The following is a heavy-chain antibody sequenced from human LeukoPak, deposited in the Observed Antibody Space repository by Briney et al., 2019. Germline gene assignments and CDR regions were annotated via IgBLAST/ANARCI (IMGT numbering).Heavy chain of an antibody. J-gene: IGHJ6*02. CDR2: IYYSGST. D-gene: IGHD3-3*01. CDR3: ARHRTSGRFLEWPGGGYYGMDV. Sequence: RPSETLSLTCTVSGGSISSSSYYWGWIRQPPGKGLEWIGTIYYSGSTYYNPSLKSRVTISVDTSKNQFSLKLSSVTAADTAVYYCARHRTSGRFLEWPGGGYYGMDVWGQGTTVTVSS. V-gene: IGHV4-39*01. CDR1: GGSISSSSYY.